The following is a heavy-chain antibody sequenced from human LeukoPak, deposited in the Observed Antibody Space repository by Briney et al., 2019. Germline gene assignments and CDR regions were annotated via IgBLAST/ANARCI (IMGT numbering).Heavy chain of an antibody. V-gene: IGHV1-46*01. Sequence: VASVKVSCKASGYTFTSYSMHWVRQAPGQGLEWMGIINPSGGSTSYAQKFQGRVTMTRDTSTSTVYMELSSLRSEDTAVYYCARDRDYYESSGSRLFDPWGRGTLVTVSS. CDR3: ARDRDYYESSGSRLFDP. D-gene: IGHD3-22*01. CDR1: GYTFTSYS. CDR2: INPSGGST. J-gene: IGHJ5*02.